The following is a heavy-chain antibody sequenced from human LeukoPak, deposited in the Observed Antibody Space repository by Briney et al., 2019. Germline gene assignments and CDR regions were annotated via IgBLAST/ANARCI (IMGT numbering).Heavy chain of an antibody. CDR2: IIPILGIA. CDR3: ARTQYDILTGYYNGPLGY. J-gene: IGHJ4*02. V-gene: IGHV1-69*04. CDR1: GGTFSSYA. Sequence: GASVKVSCKASGGTFSSYAISWVRQAPGQGLEWMGRIIPILGIANYAQKFQGRVTITADKSTSTAYMELSSLRSEHTAVYYCARTQYDILTGYYNGPLGYWGQGTLVTVSS. D-gene: IGHD3-9*01.